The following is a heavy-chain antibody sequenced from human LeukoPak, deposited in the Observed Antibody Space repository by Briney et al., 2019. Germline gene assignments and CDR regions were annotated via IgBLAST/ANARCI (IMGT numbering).Heavy chain of an antibody. CDR1: GGTFSSYA. Sequence: ASVKVSCKASGGTFSSYAISWVRQAPGQGLERMGGIIPIFGTANYAQKFQGRVTITADESTSTAYMELSSLRSEDTAVYYCARVVTVTDYYYGMDVWGQGTTVTVSS. V-gene: IGHV1-69*13. J-gene: IGHJ6*02. CDR2: IIPIFGTA. D-gene: IGHD4-17*01. CDR3: ARVVTVTDYYYGMDV.